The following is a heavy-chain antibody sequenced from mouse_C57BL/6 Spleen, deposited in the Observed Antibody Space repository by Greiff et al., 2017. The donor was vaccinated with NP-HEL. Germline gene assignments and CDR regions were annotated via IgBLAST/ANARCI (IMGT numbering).Heavy chain of an antibody. CDR2: IDPSDSYT. D-gene: IGHD2-4*01. J-gene: IGHJ3*01. CDR1: GYTFTSYW. Sequence: QVQLQQPGAELVKPGASVKLSCKASGYTFTSYWMQWVKQRPGQGLEWIGEIDPSDSYTNYNQKFKGKATLTVDTSSSTAYMQLSSLTSEDSAVYYCARVYYDYAPWFAYWGQGTLVTVSA. V-gene: IGHV1-50*01. CDR3: ARVYYDYAPWFAY.